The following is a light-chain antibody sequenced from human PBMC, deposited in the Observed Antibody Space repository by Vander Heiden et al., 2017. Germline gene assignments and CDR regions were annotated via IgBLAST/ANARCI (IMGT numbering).Light chain of an antibody. CDR1: ALPTKF. CDR3: YSTDSSGNQGV. Sequence: SYELTQPPSVPVSPGQTARITCSGDALPTKFACWYQQKSGQAPVFVIFENTKRPSGIPKRFSGSSSGTLATLTISGAQVEDEADYYCYSTDSSGNQGVFGGGTKVTVL. V-gene: IGLV3-10*01. CDR2: ENT. J-gene: IGLJ3*02.